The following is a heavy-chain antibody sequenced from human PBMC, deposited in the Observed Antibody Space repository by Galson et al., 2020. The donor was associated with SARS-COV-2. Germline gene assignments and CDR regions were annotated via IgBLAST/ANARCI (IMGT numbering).Heavy chain of an antibody. Sequence: GGSLRLSCAASGFTFSSYAMHWVRQAPGKGLEWVAVISYDGSNKYYADSVKGRFTISRDNSKNTLYLQMNSLRAEDTAVYYCARDHRYYDSSGYYYDPYYYYYYGMDVWGQGTTSPSP. V-gene: IGHV3-30*04. CDR1: GFTFSSYA. D-gene: IGHD3-22*01. CDR3: ARDHRYYDSSGYYYDPYYYYYYGMDV. CDR2: ISYDGSNK. J-gene: IGHJ6*02.